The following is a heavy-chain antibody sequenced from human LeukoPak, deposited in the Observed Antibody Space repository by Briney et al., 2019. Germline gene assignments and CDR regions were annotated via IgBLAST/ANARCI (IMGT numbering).Heavy chain of an antibody. CDR2: INHSGST. Sequence: PSETLSLTCAVYGGSFSGYYWSWIRQPPGKGLEWIGEINHSGSTNYNPSLKSRVTISVDTSKNQFSLKLSSVTAADTVVYYCARGLNPPCSGGSCYSRGAFDIWGQGTMVTVSS. V-gene: IGHV4-34*01. D-gene: IGHD2-15*01. J-gene: IGHJ3*02. CDR1: GGSFSGYY. CDR3: ARGLNPPCSGGSCYSRGAFDI.